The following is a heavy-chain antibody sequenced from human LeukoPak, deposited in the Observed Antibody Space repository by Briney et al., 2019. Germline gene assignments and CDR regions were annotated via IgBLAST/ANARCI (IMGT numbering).Heavy chain of an antibody. D-gene: IGHD4-17*01. V-gene: IGHV1-18*01. CDR2: ISAYNGNT. Sequence: ASVKVSCKASGYTFTSYGISWVRQAPGQGLEWTGWISAYNGNTNYAQKLQGRVTMTTDTSTSTAYMELRSLRSDDTAVYYCARVSTNGDYTTFDYWGQGTLVTVSS. J-gene: IGHJ4*02. CDR1: GYTFTSYG. CDR3: ARVSTNGDYTTFDY.